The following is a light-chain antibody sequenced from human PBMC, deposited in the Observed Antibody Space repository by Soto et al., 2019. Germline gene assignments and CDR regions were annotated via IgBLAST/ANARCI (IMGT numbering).Light chain of an antibody. CDR1: SSNIGNNY. Sequence: QSVLTQPPSVSAAPGQKVTISCSGSSSNIGNNYVSWYQHLPGTAPKLLIYDNNKRPSGIPDRFSGSKSGTSATLVSTGLHAGDEDDYYCGTWDSILSAGWGVFGGGTKLTVL. CDR2: DNN. J-gene: IGLJ2*01. V-gene: IGLV1-51*01. CDR3: GTWDSILSAGWGV.